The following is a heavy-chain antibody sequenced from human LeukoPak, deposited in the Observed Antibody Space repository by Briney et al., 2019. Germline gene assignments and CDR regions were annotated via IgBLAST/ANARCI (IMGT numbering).Heavy chain of an antibody. J-gene: IGHJ5*02. CDR2: IIPIFGIA. V-gene: IGHV1-69*04. Sequence: SVKVSCKASGGTFSSYAISWVRQAPGQGLEWMGRIIPIFGIANYPQKFQGRVTITADKSTSTAYMELSSLRSEDTAVYYCARQDGYNLRGIGPIDPWGQGTLVTVSS. CDR1: GGTFSSYA. D-gene: IGHD5-24*01. CDR3: ARQDGYNLRGIGPIDP.